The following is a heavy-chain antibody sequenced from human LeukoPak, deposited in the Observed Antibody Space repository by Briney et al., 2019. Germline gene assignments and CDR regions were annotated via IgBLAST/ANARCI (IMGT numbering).Heavy chain of an antibody. D-gene: IGHD2-8*02. Sequence: PGGSLRLSCAASGFTFSAYDMHRVRQGTGKGLEWVPVVGSAGDTYYAGSVKGRFTISRENAKNSLYLQMNSLSAGDTAVYYCTRASSGLDYWGQGILVTVSS. CDR1: GFTFSAYD. J-gene: IGHJ4*02. V-gene: IGHV3-13*01. CDR3: TRASSGLDY. CDR2: VGSAGDT.